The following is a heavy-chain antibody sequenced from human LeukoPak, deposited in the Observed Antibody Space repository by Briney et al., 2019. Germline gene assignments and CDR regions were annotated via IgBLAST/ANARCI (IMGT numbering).Heavy chain of an antibody. CDR2: VDYSGAT. Sequence: SETLSLTCTVSGGSISTYYWSWIRQPPGKGLEWIGYVDYSGATNYNPSLKSRLTMSVDTSKHQFSLKLSSVTAADTAVYYCARVGSYCFEYRGQGTLVTVSS. CDR1: GGSISTYY. D-gene: IGHD3-10*01. CDR3: ARVGSYCFEY. J-gene: IGHJ4*02. V-gene: IGHV4-59*01.